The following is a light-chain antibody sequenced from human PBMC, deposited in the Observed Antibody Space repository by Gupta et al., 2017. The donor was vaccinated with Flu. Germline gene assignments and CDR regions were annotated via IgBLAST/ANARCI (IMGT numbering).Light chain of an antibody. J-gene: IGLJ2*01. V-gene: IGLV2-14*01. Sequence: QSALTQPASASGSPGQSITISCTGTSSDVGGYNYVSWYQQHPGKAPKLMIYEVSNRPSGVSNRFSGSKSGNTASLTISGLQAEDEADYYCSSYTSSSTRGVVFGGGTKLTVL. CDR3: SSYTSSSTRGVV. CDR2: EVS. CDR1: SSDVGGYNY.